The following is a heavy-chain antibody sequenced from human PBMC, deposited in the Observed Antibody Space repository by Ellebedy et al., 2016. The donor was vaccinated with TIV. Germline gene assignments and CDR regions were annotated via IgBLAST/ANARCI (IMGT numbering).Heavy chain of an antibody. D-gene: IGHD2-21*02. CDR3: ARGVGTPNEAFDI. V-gene: IGHV4-30-2*01. Sequence: MPSETLSLTCAVSGGSISSGGYSWNWIRQPPGKGLEWIGYIYHSGSSYYNPSLKSRVTISVARSKNQFSLKLSYVTAADTAVYYCARGVGTPNEAFDIWGQGTTVTVSS. CDR2: IYHSGSS. CDR1: GGSISSGGYS. J-gene: IGHJ3*02.